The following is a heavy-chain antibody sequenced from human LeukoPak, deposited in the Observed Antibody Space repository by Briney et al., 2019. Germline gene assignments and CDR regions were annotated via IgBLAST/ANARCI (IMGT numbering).Heavy chain of an antibody. D-gene: IGHD3-22*01. CDR2: ISGSGGST. CDR3: AKDGIITMIVLH. J-gene: IGHJ4*02. Sequence: GGSLRLSCAASGFTLSTYWMSWVRQAPGKGLEWVSAISGSGGSTHYADSVKGRFTISRDNSKNTLYLQMNSLRAEDTAVYYCAKDGIITMIVLHWGQGTLVTVSS. CDR1: GFTLSTYW. V-gene: IGHV3-23*01.